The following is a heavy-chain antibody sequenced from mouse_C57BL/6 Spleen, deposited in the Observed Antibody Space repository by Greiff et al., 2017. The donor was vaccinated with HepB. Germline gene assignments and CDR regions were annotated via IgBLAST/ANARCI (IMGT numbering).Heavy chain of an antibody. J-gene: IGHJ2*01. CDR3: ARRGNYYGSSYESDY. D-gene: IGHD1-1*01. CDR2: IDPSDSYT. V-gene: IGHV1-69*01. Sequence: QVQLQQPGAELVMPGASVKLSCKASGYTFTSYWMHWVKQRPGQGLEWIGEIDPSDSYTNFNQKFKGKSTLTVDKSSSTAYMQLSSLTSEDSAVYYCARRGNYYGSSYESDYWGQGTTLTVSS. CDR1: GYTFTSYW.